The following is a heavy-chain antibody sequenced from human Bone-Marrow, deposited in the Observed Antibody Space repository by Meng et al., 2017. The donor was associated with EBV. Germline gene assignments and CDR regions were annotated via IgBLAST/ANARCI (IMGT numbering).Heavy chain of an antibody. J-gene: IGHJ4*02. Sequence: QGLVQESGPRRVKPSGSLSLTCVVSGGSIRRSNWWSWVRQPPGKGLEWIGEIFYGGSTNYNPSLESRVTISVDKSKNQFSLKLSSVTAADTAVYYCAAGFRELVRSRDYWGQGTLVTVSS. D-gene: IGHD3-10*01. CDR2: IFYGGST. CDR1: GGSIRRSNW. V-gene: IGHV4-4*02. CDR3: AAGFRELVRSRDY.